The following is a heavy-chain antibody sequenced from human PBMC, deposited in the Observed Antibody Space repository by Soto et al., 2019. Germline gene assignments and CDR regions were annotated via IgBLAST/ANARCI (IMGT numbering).Heavy chain of an antibody. D-gene: IGHD1-26*01. CDR2: ITWEDDK. Sequence: SGPTLVNPTQTLTLTCTFSGFSLTPNGMCVSWIRQPPGRALEWLALITWEDDKLYSTSLRTRLTISKDTSKNQVVLTMTNMDPADTATYYCARMKWDNYYFDYWGQGALVTVSS. CDR3: ARMKWDNYYFDY. J-gene: IGHJ4*02. V-gene: IGHV2-70*01. CDR1: GFSLTPNGMC.